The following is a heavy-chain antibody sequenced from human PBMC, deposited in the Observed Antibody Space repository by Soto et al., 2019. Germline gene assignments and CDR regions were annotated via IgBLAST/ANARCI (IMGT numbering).Heavy chain of an antibody. V-gene: IGHV4-59*01. D-gene: IGHD1-20*01. CDR2: IYNNGGT. J-gene: IGHJ3*02. CDR1: GGSIKSDV. CDR3: ARVITGTDVFDI. Sequence: TSETLSLTCSVSGGSIKSDVWSWLRQPPGKGLEWIGYIYNNGGTNYNPSLMSRVTISRDTSQNHFSLTLSSVTASDTAVYYCARVITGTDVFDIWGRGTMVTVSS.